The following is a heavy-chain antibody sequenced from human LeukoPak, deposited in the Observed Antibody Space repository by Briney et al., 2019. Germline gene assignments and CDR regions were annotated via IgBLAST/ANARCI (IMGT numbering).Heavy chain of an antibody. Sequence: ASVKVSCKASGYTFTSYYMHWVRQAPGQGLEWMGIINPSGGSTSYAQKFQGRVTMTRDTSTSTVYMEQSSLRSEDTAVYYCARVYCSSTSCYDWLDYWGQGTLVTVSS. J-gene: IGHJ4*02. V-gene: IGHV1-46*01. D-gene: IGHD2-2*01. CDR2: INPSGGST. CDR3: ARVYCSSTSCYDWLDY. CDR1: GYTFTSYY.